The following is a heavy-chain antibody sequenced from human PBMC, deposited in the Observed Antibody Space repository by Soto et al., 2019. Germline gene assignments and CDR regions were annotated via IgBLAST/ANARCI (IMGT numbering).Heavy chain of an antibody. V-gene: IGHV1-69*13. CDR2: IIPIFGTA. J-gene: IGHJ6*02. CDR3: ARDHIVVVPAATLNYYYYGMDV. CDR1: GGTFSSYA. D-gene: IGHD2-2*01. Sequence: GASVKVSCKASGGTFSSYAISWVRQAPGQGLEWMGGIIPIFGTANYAQKFQGRVTITADESTSTAYMELSSLRSEDTAVYYCARDHIVVVPAATLNYYYYGMDVWGQGTTVTVSS.